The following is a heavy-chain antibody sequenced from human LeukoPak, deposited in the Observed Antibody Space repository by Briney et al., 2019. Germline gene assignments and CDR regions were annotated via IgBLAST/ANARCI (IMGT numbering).Heavy chain of an antibody. V-gene: IGHV4-34*01. Sequence: SETLSLTCAVYGGSFSGYYWSWIRQPPGKGLEWIGEINHSGSTNYNPSLKSRVTISVDTSKNQFSLKLSSVAAADTAVYYCATWTGSDDYWGQGTLVTVSS. CDR2: INHSGST. J-gene: IGHJ4*02. D-gene: IGHD2-15*01. CDR1: GGSFSGYY. CDR3: ATWTGSDDY.